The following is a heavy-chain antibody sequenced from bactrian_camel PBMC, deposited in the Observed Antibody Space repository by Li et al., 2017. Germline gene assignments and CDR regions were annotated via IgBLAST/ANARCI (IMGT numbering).Heavy chain of an antibody. CDR2: IASDGST. J-gene: IGHJ4*01. D-gene: IGHD3*01. Sequence: HVQLVESGGGSVQPGGSLRLSCDASGYTYSSGCIGWFRQAPGEEREGVAAIASDGSTFRANSVKGRFTISKDNAKNTLWLQMDSLKPEDTAMYYCAADRSVMGSVSRCRPGSYEYKHWGQGTQVTVS. CDR3: AADRSVMGSVSRCRPGSYEYKH. V-gene: IGHV3S53*01. CDR1: GYTYSSGC.